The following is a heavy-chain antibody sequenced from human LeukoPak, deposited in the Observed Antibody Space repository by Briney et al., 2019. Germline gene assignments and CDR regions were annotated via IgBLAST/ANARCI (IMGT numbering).Heavy chain of an antibody. J-gene: IGHJ4*02. D-gene: IGHD5-12*01. Sequence: PSETLSLTCTVSGGSITSGGHYWSWIRQHPGKGLEWIGYIYYSGNAYYNPSLKSRFTISVDTSKNQFSLKVSSVTAADTAVYYCARSAEGGYADFDYWGQGTLVTVSS. CDR3: ARSAEGGYADFDY. V-gene: IGHV4-31*03. CDR2: IYYSGNA. CDR1: GGSITSGGHY.